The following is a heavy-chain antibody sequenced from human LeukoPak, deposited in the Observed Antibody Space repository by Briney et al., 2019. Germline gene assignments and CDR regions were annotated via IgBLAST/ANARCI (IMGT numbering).Heavy chain of an antibody. CDR2: ISGSGGST. Sequence: PGGSLRLSCAASGFTFSSYAMSWVRQAPGKGLEWVSAISGSGGSTYYADSVKGRFTISRDNAKNSLYLQMNSLRAEDTAVYYCARLDYGDYGYFQHWGQGTLVAVSS. J-gene: IGHJ1*01. V-gene: IGHV3-23*01. D-gene: IGHD4-17*01. CDR3: ARLDYGDYGYFQH. CDR1: GFTFSSYA.